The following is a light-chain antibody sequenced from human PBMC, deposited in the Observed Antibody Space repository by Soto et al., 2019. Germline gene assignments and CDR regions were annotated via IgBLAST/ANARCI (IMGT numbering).Light chain of an antibody. CDR3: QQYNNWPSWT. CDR1: QTVRNNY. Sequence: EFVLTQSPGTLSLSPVERATLSCSASQTVRNNYLAWYQQKPGQAPRLLIYDASSRATGIPDRFSGGGSGTEFTLTISSLQSEDFAVYYCQQYNNWPSWTFGQGTKVDIK. V-gene: IGKV3-20*01. CDR2: DAS. J-gene: IGKJ1*01.